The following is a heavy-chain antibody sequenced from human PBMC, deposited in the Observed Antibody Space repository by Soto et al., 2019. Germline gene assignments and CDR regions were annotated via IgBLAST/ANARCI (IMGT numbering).Heavy chain of an antibody. D-gene: IGHD6-13*01. CDR2: IYPGDSDT. CDR3: ARTSADGKYYYGMDD. CDR1: GYSFTSYW. V-gene: IGHV5-51*01. J-gene: IGHJ6*04. Sequence: PGESLKISCKGSGYSFTSYWIGWVRQMPGKGLEWMGIIYPGDSDTRYSPSFQGQVTISADKSISTAYLQWSSLKASDTAMSYCARTSADGKYYYGMDDWGKGTKVTVSS.